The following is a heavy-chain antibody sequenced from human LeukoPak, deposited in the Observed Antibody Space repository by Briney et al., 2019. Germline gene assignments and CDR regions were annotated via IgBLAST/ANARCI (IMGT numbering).Heavy chain of an antibody. V-gene: IGHV3-23*01. CDR1: GFTFSSYA. CDR2: ISGSGGST. Sequence: GGSLRLSCAASGFTFSSYAMSWVRQAPGKGLEWVSAISGSGGSTYYADSVKGRFTISRDNSKNTLYLQMNSLRAEDTAVYYCAKVGSNQLLFNWFDPWGQGTLVTVSS. J-gene: IGHJ5*02. CDR3: AKVGSNQLLFNWFDP. D-gene: IGHD2-2*01.